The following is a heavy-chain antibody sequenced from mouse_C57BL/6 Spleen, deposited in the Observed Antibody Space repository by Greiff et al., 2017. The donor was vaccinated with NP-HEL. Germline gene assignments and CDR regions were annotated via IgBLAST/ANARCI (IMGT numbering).Heavy chain of an antibody. J-gene: IGHJ3*01. CDR2: ISDGGSYT. CDR1: GFTFSSYA. Sequence: EVQLVESGGGLVKPGGSLKLSCAASGFTFSSYAMSWVRQTPEKRLEWVATISDGGSYTYYPDNVKGRFTISRDNAKNNLYLQMSHLKSEDTAMYYCARAYYSNQRGFAYWGQGTLVTVSA. CDR3: ARAYYSNQRGFAY. D-gene: IGHD2-5*01. V-gene: IGHV5-4*01.